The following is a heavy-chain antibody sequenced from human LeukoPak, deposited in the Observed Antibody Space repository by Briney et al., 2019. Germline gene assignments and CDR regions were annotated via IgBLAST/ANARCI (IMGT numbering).Heavy chain of an antibody. D-gene: IGHD3-16*02. J-gene: IGHJ5*02. CDR3: ARGSYDYVWGSYRSNWFDP. CDR2: NGNT. V-gene: IGHV1-3*01. Sequence: NGNTKYSQKFQGRVTTTRDTSASTAYMELSSLRSEDAAVYYCARGSYDYVWGSYRSNWFDPWGQGTLVTVSS.